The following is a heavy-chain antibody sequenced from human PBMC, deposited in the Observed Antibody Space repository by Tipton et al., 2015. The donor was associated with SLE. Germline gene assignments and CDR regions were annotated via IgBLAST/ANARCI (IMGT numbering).Heavy chain of an antibody. CDR1: GFTFSSYG. CDR2: IRYDGSNK. CDR3: AKDPKYGSGSPPDY. V-gene: IGHV3-30*02. J-gene: IGHJ4*02. Sequence: GSLRLSCAASGFTFSSYGMHWVRQAPGKGLEWVAFIRYDGSNKYYADSVKGRFTISRDNSKNTLYLQMNSLRAEDTAVYYCAKDPKYGSGSPPDYWGQGTLVTVSS. D-gene: IGHD3-10*01.